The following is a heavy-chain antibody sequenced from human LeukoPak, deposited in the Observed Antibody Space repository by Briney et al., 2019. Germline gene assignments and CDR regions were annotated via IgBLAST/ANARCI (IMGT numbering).Heavy chain of an antibody. Sequence: GGSLRLSCAASGFTFSSYGMHWVRQAPGKGLEWVAFIRYDGSNKYYADSVKGRFTISRDNSKNTLYLQMNSLRAEDTAVYYCAGDAYYDFWSGYPRYFDYWGQGTLVTVSS. CDR2: IRYDGSNK. J-gene: IGHJ4*02. CDR1: GFTFSSYG. CDR3: AGDAYYDFWSGYPRYFDY. V-gene: IGHV3-30*02. D-gene: IGHD3-3*01.